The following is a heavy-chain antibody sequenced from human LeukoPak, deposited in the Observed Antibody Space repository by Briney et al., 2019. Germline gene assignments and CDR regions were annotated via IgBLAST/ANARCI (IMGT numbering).Heavy chain of an antibody. CDR1: GFTFSSYA. CDR2: ISGSGGST. J-gene: IGHJ1*01. V-gene: IGHV3-23*01. CDR3: ANPSWRVHQLLPAEYFQH. D-gene: IGHD2-2*01. Sequence: GGSLRLSCAASGFTFSSYAMSWVRQAPGKGLEWVSAISGSGGSTYYADSVKGRFTISRDNSKNTLYLQMNSLRAEDTAVYYCANPSWRVHQLLPAEYFQHWGQGTLVTVSS.